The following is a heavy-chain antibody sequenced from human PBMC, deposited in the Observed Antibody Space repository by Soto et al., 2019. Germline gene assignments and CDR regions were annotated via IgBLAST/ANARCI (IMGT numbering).Heavy chain of an antibody. Sequence: QVQLEQSGAEVKKPGSSVKVSCKASGGTLSDHGVSWLRQAPGQGLEWVGGTIPVFDTAKYAQKFQGSATIAAEKSTTIAYMELSSLRSEDTAFYYCARGVYGSGNYYTGPSAFDIWGQGTMVIVSS. J-gene: IGHJ3*02. D-gene: IGHD3-10*01. V-gene: IGHV1-69*06. CDR2: TIPVFDTA. CDR3: ARGVYGSGNYYTGPSAFDI. CDR1: GGTLSDHG.